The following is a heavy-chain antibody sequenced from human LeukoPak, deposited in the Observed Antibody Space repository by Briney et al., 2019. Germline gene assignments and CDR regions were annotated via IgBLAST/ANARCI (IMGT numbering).Heavy chain of an antibody. Sequence: GRSLRLSCAASGFTFSTYAMHWVRQAPGKGLEWVAVISYDGSNKYYADSVKGRFTISRDNSKNTLYLQMNSLRAEDTAVYYCARDAYYGSGKFDYWGQGTLVTVSS. J-gene: IGHJ4*02. CDR2: ISYDGSNK. V-gene: IGHV3-30*04. CDR1: GFTFSTYA. CDR3: ARDAYYGSGKFDY. D-gene: IGHD3-10*01.